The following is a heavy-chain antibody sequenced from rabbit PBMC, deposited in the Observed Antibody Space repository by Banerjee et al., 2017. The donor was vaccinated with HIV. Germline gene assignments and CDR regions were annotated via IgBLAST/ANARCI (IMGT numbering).Heavy chain of an antibody. CDR2: IDTGSSGTT. CDR3: ATAYGAVGYAKDL. V-gene: IGHV1S45*01. D-gene: IGHD6-1*01. Sequence: QQQLEESGGGLVKPEGSLTLTCTASGFSFSSSYWIWWVRQAPGKGLEWIACIDTGSSGTTYYASWAKGRFTISRTSSTTVTLQMTSLTAADTATYFCATAYGAVGYAKDLWGPGTLVTVS. J-gene: IGHJ4*01. CDR1: GFSFSSSYW.